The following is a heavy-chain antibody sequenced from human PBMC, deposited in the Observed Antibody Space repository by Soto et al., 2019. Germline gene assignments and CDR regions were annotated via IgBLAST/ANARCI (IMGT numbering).Heavy chain of an antibody. V-gene: IGHV3-21*01. CDR1: GFTFSTYN. J-gene: IGHJ6*03. CDR3: AREGCTSTSCYVHYYYYMDV. CDR2: ISSGSSYI. D-gene: IGHD2-2*01. Sequence: SGGSLRLSCAASGFTFSTYNMNWVRQAPGKGLEWVSSISSGSSYIYYADSVKGRFTISRDNAKNSLYLQMNSLRAGDTAVYYCAREGCTSTSCYVHYYYYMDVWGKGTTVTVSS.